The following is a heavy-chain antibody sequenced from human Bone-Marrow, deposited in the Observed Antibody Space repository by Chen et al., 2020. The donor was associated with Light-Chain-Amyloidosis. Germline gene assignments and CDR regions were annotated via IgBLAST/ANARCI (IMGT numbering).Heavy chain of an antibody. D-gene: IGHD3-10*01. CDR3: TRKGCYFDY. CDR1: GFNFSSFG. J-gene: IGHJ4*02. V-gene: IGHV3-23*04. CDR2: ASGSTVST. Sequence: EVQLVDSGGGLVQPGGSLRLSCATSGFNFSSFGMSWVRQGPGKGVEWVETASGSTVSTYHDGAVKGRFIISRDNSNSPLYLQVNSLRAGYTAVYFGTRKGCYFDYWGQGSLVTVAS.